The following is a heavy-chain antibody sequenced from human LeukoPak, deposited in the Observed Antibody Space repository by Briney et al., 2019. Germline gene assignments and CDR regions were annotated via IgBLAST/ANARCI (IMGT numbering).Heavy chain of an antibody. CDR2: IYHSGST. V-gene: IGHV4-38-2*02. D-gene: IGHD6-13*01. CDR3: ARDGEVLSSSWFWFDP. Sequence: PSETLSLTCTVSGGSISGYYWVWIRQPPEKGLEWIGNIYHSGSTYYNPSLKSRVTISVDTSKNQFSLKVRSVTAADTAVYYCARDGEVLSSSWFWFDPWGQGTLVTVSS. J-gene: IGHJ5*02. CDR1: GGSISGYY.